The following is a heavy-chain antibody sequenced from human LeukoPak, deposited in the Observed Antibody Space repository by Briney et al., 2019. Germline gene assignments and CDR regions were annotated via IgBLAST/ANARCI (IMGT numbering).Heavy chain of an antibody. CDR3: TRARSDYFDY. D-gene: IGHD4-17*01. V-gene: IGHV3-49*04. CDR1: GFTFGDYA. Sequence: GGSLRLSCTASGFTFGDYAMSWVRQAPGKGLEWVGFIRSKAYGGTTEYAASVKGRFTISRDDSKSIAYLQMNSLKTEDTAVYYCTRARSDYFDYWGQGTLVTVSS. CDR2: IRSKAYGGTT. J-gene: IGHJ4*02.